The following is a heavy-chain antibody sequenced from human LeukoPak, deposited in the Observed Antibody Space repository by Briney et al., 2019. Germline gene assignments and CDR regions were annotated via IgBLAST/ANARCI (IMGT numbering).Heavy chain of an antibody. D-gene: IGHD3-10*01. Sequence: GGSLRLSCAASGFTFSSYSMNWVRQAPGKGLEWVSSISSSSSYIYYADSVKGRFTISRDNAKNSLYLQMNSLRAEDTAVYYCARDLVRGVTPFDYWGLGTLVTVSS. J-gene: IGHJ4*02. CDR2: ISSSSSYI. CDR3: ARDLVRGVTPFDY. V-gene: IGHV3-21*04. CDR1: GFTFSSYS.